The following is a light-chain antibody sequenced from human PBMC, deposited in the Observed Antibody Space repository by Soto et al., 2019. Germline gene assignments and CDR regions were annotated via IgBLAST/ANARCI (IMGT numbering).Light chain of an antibody. V-gene: IGKV3-11*01. J-gene: IGKJ1*01. CDR2: DVS. Sequence: EIVLTQSPATLSLSPGERATLSCRASQSVRSNLAWYQHKPGQAPRLLSYDVSNRATGIPGRFSGSGFGTDFTLTISNVEHEDFAVYYCQQRDNWPWTFGQGAKVDI. CDR3: QQRDNWPWT. CDR1: QSVRSN.